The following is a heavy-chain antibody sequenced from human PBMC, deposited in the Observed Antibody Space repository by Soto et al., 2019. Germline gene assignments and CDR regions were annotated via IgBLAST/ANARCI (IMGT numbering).Heavy chain of an antibody. D-gene: IGHD3-22*01. CDR1: GYTFTGYY. CDR3: ARGDNGYYYDSSGYYGMVVGFSMDV. CDR2: INPNSGGT. V-gene: IGHV1-2*02. J-gene: IGHJ6*02. Sequence: ASVKVSCKASGYTFTGYYMHWVRQAPGQGLEWMGWINPNSGGTNYAQKFQGRVTMTRDTSISTAYMGLSRLRSDDTAVYYCARGDNGYYYDSSGYYGMVVGFSMDVWGQGTTVTVSS.